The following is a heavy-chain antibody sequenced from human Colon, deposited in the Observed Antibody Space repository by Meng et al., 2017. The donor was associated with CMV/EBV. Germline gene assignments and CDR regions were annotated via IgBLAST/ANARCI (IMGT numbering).Heavy chain of an antibody. Sequence: GESPKIPRAASGFILSSYEMNWVRLAPGKGLEWLAYCSINGGTTHHADSVRGRFTVSRDNAKNSLYLQMDNLRAEDTGVYFCAREYSSSSGDCFDYWGQGTVVTVSS. CDR1: GFILSSYE. D-gene: IGHD6-6*01. J-gene: IGHJ4*02. CDR3: AREYSSSSGDCFDY. CDR2: CSINGGTT. V-gene: IGHV3-48*03.